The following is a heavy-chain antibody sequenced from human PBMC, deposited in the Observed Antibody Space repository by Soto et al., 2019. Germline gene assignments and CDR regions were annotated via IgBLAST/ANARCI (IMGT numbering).Heavy chain of an antibody. Sequence: ASVKVSCKASGGTFSSYAISWVRQAPGQGLEWMGGIIPIFGTANYAQKFQGRVTITADESTSTAYMELSSLRSEDTAVYYCLQLSHHETNIAAVLWGQGTLVTVSS. CDR3: LQLSHHETNIAAVL. CDR1: GGTFSSYA. J-gene: IGHJ4*02. D-gene: IGHD6-13*01. CDR2: IIPIFGTA. V-gene: IGHV1-69*13.